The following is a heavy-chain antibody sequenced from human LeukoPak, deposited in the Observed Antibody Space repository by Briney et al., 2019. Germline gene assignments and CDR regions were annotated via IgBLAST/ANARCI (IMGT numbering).Heavy chain of an antibody. D-gene: IGHD1-26*01. J-gene: IGHJ4*02. V-gene: IGHV3-7*01. Sequence: GGSLRLSCAASGFTFRNTWMAWVRQAPGKGLEWVANINQDASTKHYVDSVKGRFTISRDNAKNSLYLQMNSLRADDTAIYYCARDQSGSLDYCGQGTLVTVSA. CDR3: ARDQSGSLDY. CDR2: INQDASTK. CDR1: GFTFRNTW.